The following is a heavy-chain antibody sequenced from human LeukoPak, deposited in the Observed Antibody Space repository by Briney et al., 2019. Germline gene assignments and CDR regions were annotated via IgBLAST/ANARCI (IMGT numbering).Heavy chain of an antibody. V-gene: IGHV3-21*01. CDR1: GFSFSAYG. CDR2: ISSSGSHR. D-gene: IGHD4-17*01. J-gene: IGHJ5*02. Sequence: PGESLTLSCAASGFSFSAYGLNWVRQAPGKGLEWVSFISSSGSHRYYADSAKGRFTISRDNAKNSLYLQMNYLRAEDTAIYYWARDSTPTVTPNWFPPGAQEPLVTVPS. CDR3: ARDSTPTVTPNWFPP.